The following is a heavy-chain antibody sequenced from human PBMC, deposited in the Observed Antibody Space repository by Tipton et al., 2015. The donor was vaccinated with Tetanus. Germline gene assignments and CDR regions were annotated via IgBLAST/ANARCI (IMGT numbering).Heavy chain of an antibody. J-gene: IGHJ4*02. CDR1: GYTFTSYY. CDR2: MHPGGGST. V-gene: IGHV1-46*01. Sequence: QLVQSGAEVKKPGASVKLSCKASGYTFTSYYMHWVRQAPGQGLEWMGIMHPGGGSTTYAQKFQGRVTMTRDTSTSTVYMELSSLRSEDTAVYYCARGPRYDSSGYSFDYWGQGTLVTVSS. D-gene: IGHD3-22*01. CDR3: ARGPRYDSSGYSFDY.